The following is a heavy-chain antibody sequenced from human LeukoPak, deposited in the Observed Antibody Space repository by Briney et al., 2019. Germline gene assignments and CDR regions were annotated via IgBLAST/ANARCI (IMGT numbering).Heavy chain of an antibody. CDR1: GYTFTSYY. Sequence: ASVKVSCKASGYTFTSYYMHWVRQAPGQGLEWMGIINPSGGSTSYAQKFQGRVTMTRDTSTSTVYMELSSLRSEDTAVYYCASAEEGYSSSWPLDYWGQGTLVTVSS. D-gene: IGHD6-13*01. V-gene: IGHV1-46*01. CDR3: ASAEEGYSSSWPLDY. CDR2: INPSGGST. J-gene: IGHJ4*02.